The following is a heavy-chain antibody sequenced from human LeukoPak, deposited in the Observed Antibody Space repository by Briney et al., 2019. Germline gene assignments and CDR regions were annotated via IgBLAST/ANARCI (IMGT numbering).Heavy chain of an antibody. J-gene: IGHJ4*02. Sequence: SETLSLTCTVSGYSISSGYYWGWIRQPPGKGLEWIGSIYHSGSTYYNPSLKSRVTISVDTSKNRFSLKLSSVTAADTAVYYCARDRGNYVWGSYKYWGQGTLVTVSS. CDR3: ARDRGNYVWGSYKY. CDR2: IYHSGST. V-gene: IGHV4-38-2*02. CDR1: GYSISSGYY. D-gene: IGHD3-16*01.